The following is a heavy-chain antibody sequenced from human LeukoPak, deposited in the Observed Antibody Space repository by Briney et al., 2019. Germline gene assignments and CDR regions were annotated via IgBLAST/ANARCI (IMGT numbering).Heavy chain of an antibody. J-gene: IGHJ6*02. CDR1: GYTLTELS. CDR3: ATLPSDYYYYYGMDV. CDR2: FDPEDGET. Sequence: ASVKVSCKVSGYTLTELSMHWVRQAPGKGLEWMGGFDPEDGETIYAQKFQGRVTMTEDTSTDAAYMELSSLRSEDTAVYYCATLPSDYYYYYGMDVWGQGTTVTVSS. V-gene: IGHV1-24*01.